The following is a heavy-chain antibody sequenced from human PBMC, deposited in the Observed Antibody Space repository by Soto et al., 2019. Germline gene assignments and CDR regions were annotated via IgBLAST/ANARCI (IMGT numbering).Heavy chain of an antibody. CDR1: AFTFSTHA. V-gene: IGHV3-23*01. D-gene: IGHD2-2*01. CDR3: AKAGYCVSTSCYFPFDY. J-gene: IGHJ4*02. Sequence: EVQLLESGGGLVQPGGSLRLSCAASAFTFSTHAMTWVRQAPGNGLEWVSSISGSGGSTYYADSVKGRFTISRDNSKNTLYLQMNSLRAEDAAVYSCAKAGYCVSTSCYFPFDYWGQGTLVNVSS. CDR2: ISGSGGST.